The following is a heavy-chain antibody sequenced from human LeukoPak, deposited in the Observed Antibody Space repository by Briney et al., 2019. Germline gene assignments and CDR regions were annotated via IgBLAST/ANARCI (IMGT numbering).Heavy chain of an antibody. CDR1: GGSISSYY. Sequence: SETLSLTCTVSGGSISSYYWRWIRQPPGKGLEWIGYIYYSGSTNYNPSLKSRVTISVDTSRNQFSLKLSSVTAADTAVYYCARDTPTYFDYWGQGTLVTVSS. V-gene: IGHV4-59*01. CDR3: ARDTPTYFDY. J-gene: IGHJ4*02. D-gene: IGHD1-26*01. CDR2: IYYSGST.